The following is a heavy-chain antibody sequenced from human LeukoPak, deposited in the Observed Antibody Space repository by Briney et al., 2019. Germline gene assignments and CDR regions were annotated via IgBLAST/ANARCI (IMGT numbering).Heavy chain of an antibody. J-gene: IGHJ4*02. CDR1: GYTFSNYG. CDR2: INAGNGNT. D-gene: IGHD6-19*01. Sequence: ASVTVSCKTSGYTFSNYGISWVRQAPGQRLEWMGWINAGNGNTKYSQKFQGRVTITRDTSASTAYMELSSLRSEDTAVYYCARDHGVAAWDYWGQGTLVTVSS. CDR3: ARDHGVAAWDY. V-gene: IGHV1-3*01.